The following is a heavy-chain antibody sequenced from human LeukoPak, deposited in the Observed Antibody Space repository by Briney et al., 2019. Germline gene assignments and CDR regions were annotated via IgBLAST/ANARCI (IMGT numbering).Heavy chain of an antibody. Sequence: GGSLRLSCAASGFTFRSYWMHWVRQAPGKGLVWVSRINEDGSTTNYADSVKGRSTIFRDNAKNTLYLQMNSLRAEDTAVYYCVRDLGGRSGHWGQGTLVTVSS. CDR3: VRDLGGRSGH. V-gene: IGHV3-74*01. J-gene: IGHJ4*02. D-gene: IGHD1-26*01. CDR2: INEDGSTT. CDR1: GFTFRSYW.